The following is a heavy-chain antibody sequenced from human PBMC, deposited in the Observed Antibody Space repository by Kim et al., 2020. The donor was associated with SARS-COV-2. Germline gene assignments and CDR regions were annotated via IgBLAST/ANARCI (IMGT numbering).Heavy chain of an antibody. J-gene: IGHJ4*02. D-gene: IGHD6-13*01. Sequence: GGSLRRSCAASGFTFSSYGMHWVRQAPGKGLEWMAVIYYDGSNKYYADSVKGRFTISRDNSKNTLYLQMNSLRAEDTAVYYCARDHLSSLYYFDYWGQGTLVTVSS. CDR3: ARDHLSSLYYFDY. V-gene: IGHV3-33*01. CDR2: IYYDGSNK. CDR1: GFTFSSYG.